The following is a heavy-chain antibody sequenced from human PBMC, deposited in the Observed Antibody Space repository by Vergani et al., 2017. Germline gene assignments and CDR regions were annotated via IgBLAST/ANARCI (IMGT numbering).Heavy chain of an antibody. D-gene: IGHD3-10*01. J-gene: IGHJ4*02. Sequence: EVQLVESGGGLVKPGGSLRLSCAASGFTFSSYSMNWVRQAPGKGLEWVSSISSSSSYIYYADSGKGRFTISRDNAKNSLYLQMNSLRAEDTAVYYCARDEGVLWFGELENEDYWGQGTLVTVSS. CDR3: ARDEGVLWFGELENEDY. V-gene: IGHV3-21*01. CDR1: GFTFSSYS. CDR2: ISSSSSYI.